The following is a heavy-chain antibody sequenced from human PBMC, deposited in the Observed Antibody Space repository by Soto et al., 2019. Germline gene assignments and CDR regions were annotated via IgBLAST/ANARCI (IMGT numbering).Heavy chain of an antibody. J-gene: IGHJ3*02. CDR1: GFSLSTSGVG. CDR3: AHRLQGSPNDAFDI. CDR2: IYWDDDK. Sequence: QITLKESGPTLVNPTQTLTLTCTFSGFSLSTSGVGVGWIRQPPGKALEWLALIYWDDDKRYSPSLKSRLTSTKDTSKNQVVLTMTNIDPVDTATYYCAHRLQGSPNDAFDIWGQGTMVTVSS. V-gene: IGHV2-5*02.